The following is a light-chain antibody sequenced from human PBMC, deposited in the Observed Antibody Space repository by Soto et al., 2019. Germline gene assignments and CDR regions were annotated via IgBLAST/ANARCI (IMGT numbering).Light chain of an antibody. Sequence: EIVLTQSPGTLSFSPGDRATLSCRASHSVSSSYLAWYQQKPGQAPGLLIYGASSRATGIPDRFSGTGSGTDFTLTISRLEPEDFAVYYCQQYDSSPKTFGQGTEVDIK. CDR2: GAS. CDR1: HSVSSSY. V-gene: IGKV3-20*01. CDR3: QQYDSSPKT. J-gene: IGKJ1*01.